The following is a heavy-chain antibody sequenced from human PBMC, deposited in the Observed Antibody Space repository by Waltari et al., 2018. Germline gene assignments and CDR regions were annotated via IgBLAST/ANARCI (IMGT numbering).Heavy chain of an antibody. Sequence: QVELQQWGAGLLQPSETLSPTRAVSGGALSTYHWGWIRQTPGKGLEWIGEINHAGFTNLNPSLRSRVSISVDPSKKQFFLQLKSVTAADTALYYCVRLEDCTGPGGPCYSADPFAMDVWGRGTTVTVSS. V-gene: IGHV4-34*01. J-gene: IGHJ6*02. CDR2: INHAGFT. CDR3: VRLEDCTGPGGPCYSADPFAMDV. CDR1: GGALSTYH. D-gene: IGHD2-8*02.